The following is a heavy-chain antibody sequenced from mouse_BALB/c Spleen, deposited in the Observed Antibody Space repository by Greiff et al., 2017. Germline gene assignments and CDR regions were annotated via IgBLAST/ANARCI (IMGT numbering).Heavy chain of an antibody. V-gene: IGHV5-6-3*01. J-gene: IGHJ3*01. CDR3: ARDRDYDFSFAY. CDR1: GFTFSSYG. CDR2: INSNGGST. Sequence: DVKLQESGGGLVQPGGSLKLSCAASGFTFSSYGMSWVRQTPDKRLELVATINSNGGSTYYPDSVKGRFTISRDNAKNTLYLQMSSLKSEDTAMYYCARDRDYDFSFAYWGQGTLVTVSA. D-gene: IGHD2-4*01.